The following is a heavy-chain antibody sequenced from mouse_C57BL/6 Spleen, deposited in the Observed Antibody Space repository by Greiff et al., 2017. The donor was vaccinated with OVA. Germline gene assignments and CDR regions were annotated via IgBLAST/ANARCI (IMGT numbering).Heavy chain of an antibody. V-gene: IGHV1-53*01. Sequence: QVHVKQPGTELVKPGASVKLSCKASGYTFTSYWMHWVKQRPGQGLEWIGNINPSNGGTNYNEKFKSKATLTVDKSSSTAYMQLSSLTSEDSAVYYCARSGDYGNYVRLDYWGQGTTLTVSS. J-gene: IGHJ2*01. CDR1: GYTFTSYW. CDR3: ARSGDYGNYVRLDY. D-gene: IGHD2-1*01. CDR2: INPSNGGT.